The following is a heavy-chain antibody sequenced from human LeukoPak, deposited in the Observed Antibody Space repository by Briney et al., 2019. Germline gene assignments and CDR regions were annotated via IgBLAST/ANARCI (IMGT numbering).Heavy chain of an antibody. CDR1: GFTFSSYW. CDR3: ARDPSSGWSDY. J-gene: IGHJ4*02. V-gene: IGHV3-7*03. D-gene: IGHD6-19*01. CDR2: IKQDGSEK. Sequence: GGSLRLSCAASGFTFSSYWMSWVRQAPGKGLEWVANIKQDGSEKYYVDSVKGRFTISRDNAKNSLYLQMNSLRAEDKAVYYCARDPSSGWSDYWGQGTLVTVSS.